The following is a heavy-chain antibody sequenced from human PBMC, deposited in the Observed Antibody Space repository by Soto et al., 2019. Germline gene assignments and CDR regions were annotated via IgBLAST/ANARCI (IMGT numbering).Heavy chain of an antibody. V-gene: IGHV1-8*01. Sequence: QVQLVQSGAEVKKPGASVKVSCMASGYTFTSDDINWMRQATGQGLEWMGWMNPNSGNTGYAQKFQGRVTMTRNTSISTAYMELSSLRSEDTAVYYCARERSAAGTGWFDPWGQGTLVTVSS. J-gene: IGHJ5*02. CDR3: ARERSAAGTGWFDP. D-gene: IGHD6-13*01. CDR1: GYTFTSDD. CDR2: MNPNSGNT.